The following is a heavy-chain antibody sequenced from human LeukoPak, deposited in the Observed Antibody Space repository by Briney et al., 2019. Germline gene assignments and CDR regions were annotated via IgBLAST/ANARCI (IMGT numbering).Heavy chain of an antibody. V-gene: IGHV1-2*02. J-gene: IGHJ5*02. Sequence: GASVKVSCKASGYTITGYYVHLVRQAPGQGLEWKGWINPNSGGTNYAQKFQGRVTMTRDTSISTAYMELSRLRSDDTAVCYCARDSRRGNWFDPWGQGTLVTVSS. D-gene: IGHD3-10*01. CDR3: ARDSRRGNWFDP. CDR1: GYTITGYY. CDR2: INPNSGGT.